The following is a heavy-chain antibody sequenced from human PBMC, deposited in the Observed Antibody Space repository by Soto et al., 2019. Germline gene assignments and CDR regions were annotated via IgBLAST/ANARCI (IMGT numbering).Heavy chain of an antibody. J-gene: IGHJ4*02. D-gene: IGHD6-13*01. CDR1: GGSISSGGYY. Sequence: QVQLQESGPGLVKPSQTLSLTCTVSGGSISSGGYYWSWIRQHPGKGLEWIGYIYYSGSTYYKPSLMSRVTISVDTSKNQSPQRRSSVAAADTAVYYCARPFGVGAACPLDYWGQGTLVTVSS. CDR2: IYYSGST. V-gene: IGHV4-31*03. CDR3: ARPFGVGAACPLDY.